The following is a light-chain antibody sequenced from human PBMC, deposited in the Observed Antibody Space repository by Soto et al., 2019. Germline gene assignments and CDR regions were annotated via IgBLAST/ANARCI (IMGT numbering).Light chain of an antibody. CDR3: QQRSDWPRT. CDR1: ESVSRF. CDR2: DAS. Sequence: EIVLTQSPATLSLSPGERAILSCRASESVSRFLAWYQQKPGQAPRLLIFDASDRATGISARFSGSGSGTDFTLTISSLEPEDFAVYYCQQRSDWPRTFGQGTKVESK. J-gene: IGKJ1*01. V-gene: IGKV3-11*01.